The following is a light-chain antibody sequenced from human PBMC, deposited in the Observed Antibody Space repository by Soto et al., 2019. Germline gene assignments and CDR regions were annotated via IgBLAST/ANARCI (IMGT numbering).Light chain of an antibody. J-gene: IGKJ2*01. CDR3: QQYYHWPYT. V-gene: IGKV3-15*01. CDR2: GAS. Sequence: EIVMTQSPATLSVSPGERATLSCRASQSVSSNLAWYQQRPGQAPRLLISGASTRATGLPARFSGGKSGTEFTLTISSLQSEDFAVYFCQQYYHWPYTFGQWTNLEIK. CDR1: QSVSSN.